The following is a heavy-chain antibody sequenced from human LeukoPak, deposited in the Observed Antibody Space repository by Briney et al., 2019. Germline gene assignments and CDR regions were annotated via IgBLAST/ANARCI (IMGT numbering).Heavy chain of an antibody. V-gene: IGHV3-66*01. D-gene: IGHD4-23*01. Sequence: PGGSLRLSCAASGFTVSSTYMTWVRQAPGKGLEWVSIIYSGGSTYYADSVKGRFTISRDNSKNTQYLQMNSLRTEDTTVYYCATSGGNSLASDYWGQGTLVTVSS. CDR3: ATSGGNSLASDY. J-gene: IGHJ4*02. CDR1: GFTVSSTY. CDR2: IYSGGST.